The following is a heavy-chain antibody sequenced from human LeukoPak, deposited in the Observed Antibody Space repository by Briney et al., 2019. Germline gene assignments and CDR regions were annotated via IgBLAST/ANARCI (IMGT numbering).Heavy chain of an antibody. V-gene: IGHV3-21*01. CDR2: ITAGTIYT. CDR3: ASQGGLDV. Sequence: GGSLRLSCAASGFSFGSHTMNWLRQAPGKGLEWVSSITAGTIYTYYADSVKGRFTISRDNAKNSLYLQMNSLRPEDTAMYYCASQGGLDVWGQGTTVTVSS. J-gene: IGHJ6*02. CDR1: GFSFGSHT.